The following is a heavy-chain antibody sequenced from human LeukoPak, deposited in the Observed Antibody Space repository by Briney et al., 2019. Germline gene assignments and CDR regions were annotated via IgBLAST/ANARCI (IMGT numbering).Heavy chain of an antibody. CDR3: ARGPILWWSNALGP. V-gene: IGHV4-59*01. CDR2: IYYSGST. D-gene: IGHD2-21*01. J-gene: IGHJ5*02. CDR1: GGSISSYY. Sequence: PSETLSLTCTVSGGSISSYYWSWIRQPPGKGLEWIGYIYYSGSTNYNPSLKSRVTISVDTSKNQFSLKLSSVTAADTAVYYCARGPILWWSNALGPWGQGTLVTVSS.